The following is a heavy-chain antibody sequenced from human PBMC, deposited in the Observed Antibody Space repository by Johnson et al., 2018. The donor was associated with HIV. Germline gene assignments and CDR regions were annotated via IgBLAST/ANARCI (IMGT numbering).Heavy chain of an antibody. J-gene: IGHJ3*02. Sequence: QVQLVESGGGVVQPGKSLRLSCAASRFTFSKYAMHWVRQAPGKGLEWVAVISYDATNKYYTDSVKGRFTISRDNSKNTLYLQMNSLRPEDTAVYYWAKDPYSRKDAFDIWGQGTMVTVSS. CDR2: ISYDATNK. CDR3: AKDPYSRKDAFDI. D-gene: IGHD1-14*01. CDR1: RFTFSKYA. V-gene: IGHV3-30*04.